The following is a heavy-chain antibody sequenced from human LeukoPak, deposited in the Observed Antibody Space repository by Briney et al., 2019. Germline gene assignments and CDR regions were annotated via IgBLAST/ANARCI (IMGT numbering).Heavy chain of an antibody. J-gene: IGHJ5*02. Sequence: GGSLRLSCAASGFTFDDYAMHWVRQAPGKGLEWVSLISGDGGSTYYADSVKGRFTISRDNSKNSLYLQMNSLRTEDTALYYCAKDLLGYCSGGSCVSWFDPWGQGTPVTVSS. CDR1: GFTFDDYA. D-gene: IGHD2-15*01. CDR2: ISGDGGST. CDR3: AKDLLGYCSGGSCVSWFDP. V-gene: IGHV3-43*02.